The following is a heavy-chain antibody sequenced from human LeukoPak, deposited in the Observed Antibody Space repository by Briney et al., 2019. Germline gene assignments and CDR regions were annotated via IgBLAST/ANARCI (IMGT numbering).Heavy chain of an antibody. V-gene: IGHV1-69*05. J-gene: IGHJ6*03. CDR1: GGTFSSNA. CDR2: IIPTIGTA. CDR3: ARDPGRSSPPLDYYYYMDV. Sequence: GASETVSCKASGGTFSSNANSWVRRAPGQGLEWRGGIIPTIGTANYAQQFQGRVAITTDESTSTAYMELSSLRSEDTAVYYCARDPGRSSPPLDYYYYMDVWGKGTTVTVSS. D-gene: IGHD2-2*01.